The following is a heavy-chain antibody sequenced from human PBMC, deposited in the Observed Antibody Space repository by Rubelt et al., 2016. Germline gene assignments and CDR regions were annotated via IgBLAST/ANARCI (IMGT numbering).Heavy chain of an antibody. Sequence: QVQLVESGGGVVQPGRSLRLSCAASGFTFSSYGMHWVRQAPGKGLEWVAVIWYDGSNKYYAYSVKGRFTISRDNSKNTLYLQMNSLRAEDTAVYYCARARAAAVGELENWFDPWGQGTLVTVSS. D-gene: IGHD6-13*01. J-gene: IGHJ5*02. CDR3: ARARAAAVGELENWFDP. V-gene: IGHV3-33*01. CDR1: GFTFSSYG. CDR2: IWYDGSNK.